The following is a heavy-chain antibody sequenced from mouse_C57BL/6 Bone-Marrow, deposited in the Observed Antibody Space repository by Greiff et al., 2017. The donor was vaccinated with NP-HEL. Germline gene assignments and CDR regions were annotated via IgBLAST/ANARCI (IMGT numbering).Heavy chain of an antibody. CDR2: IYPGGGYT. V-gene: IGHV1-63*01. CDR3: ARSLYYYGSSPFDY. D-gene: IGHD1-1*01. J-gene: IGHJ2*01. Sequence: QVQLKESGAELVRPGTSVKMSCKASGYTFTNYWIGWAKQRPGHGLEWIGDIYPGGGYTNYNEKFKGKATLTADKSSSTAYMQFSSLTSEDSAIYYCARSLYYYGSSPFDYWGQGTTLTVSS. CDR1: GYTFTNYW.